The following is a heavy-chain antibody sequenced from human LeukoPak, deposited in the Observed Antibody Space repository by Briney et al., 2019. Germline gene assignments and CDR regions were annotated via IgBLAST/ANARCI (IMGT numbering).Heavy chain of an antibody. CDR2: VYSRGNT. V-gene: IGHV3-53*01. Sequence: GGSLRLSCAASGFTVTNNHMNWVRQAPGRGLEWVSVVYSRGNTYYADSVKGRFTISRDNSKNTLYLQMNSLRVEDTAVYFCASDSGYDRGVSDYWGQGALVTVSS. CDR3: ASDSGYDRGVSDY. D-gene: IGHD5-12*01. CDR1: GFTVTNNH. J-gene: IGHJ4*02.